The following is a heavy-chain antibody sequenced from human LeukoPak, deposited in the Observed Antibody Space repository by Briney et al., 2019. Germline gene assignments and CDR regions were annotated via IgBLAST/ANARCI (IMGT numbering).Heavy chain of an antibody. J-gene: IGHJ4*02. D-gene: IGHD3-16*01. CDR1: GFSFSTYG. V-gene: IGHV3-33*01. Sequence: GGSLRLSCAASGFSFSTYGMHWVRQAPGKGLEWVALIWNAGTNTYYADSVKGRFTISRDNSKNTLYLQMNSLKAEDTAVYYCAGDTPPGGDYYFDYWGQGTLVIVSS. CDR3: AGDTPPGGDYYFDY. CDR2: IWNAGTNT.